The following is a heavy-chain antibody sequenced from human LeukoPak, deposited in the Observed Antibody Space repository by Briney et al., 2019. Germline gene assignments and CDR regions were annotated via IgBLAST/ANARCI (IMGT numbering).Heavy chain of an antibody. V-gene: IGHV1-2*02. CDR3: ARDPSSVTYYFFEN. CDR2: IDANNGDT. J-gene: IGHJ4*01. Sequence: RASVKVSCKASGYTFRGNYIHWLRQAPGQGLEWMGWIDANNGDTKSAQKFQGRVTMSRDTSISTAYMDLSSLSPDDAAVYYCARDPSSVTYYFFENRGPGAPCTVSS. CDR1: GYTFRGNY. D-gene: IGHD4-23*01.